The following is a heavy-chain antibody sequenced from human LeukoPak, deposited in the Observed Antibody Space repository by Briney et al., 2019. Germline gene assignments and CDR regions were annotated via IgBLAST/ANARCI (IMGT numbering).Heavy chain of an antibody. CDR3: ATTLLRASTYMDV. J-gene: IGHJ6*03. V-gene: IGHV3-23*01. D-gene: IGHD1-1*01. CDR2: ISGSGGGT. CDR1: GFTFSSYA. Sequence: PGGSLRLSCAASGFTFSSYAMSWVRQAPGKGLECVSGISGSGGGTYYADSVKGRFTISRDNSKNTLYLQMNSLRAEDTAVYYCATTLLRASTYMDVWGKGTTVTVSS.